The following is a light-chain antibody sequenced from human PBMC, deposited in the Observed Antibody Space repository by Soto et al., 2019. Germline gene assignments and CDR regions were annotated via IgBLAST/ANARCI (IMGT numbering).Light chain of an antibody. V-gene: IGLV2-18*02. CDR2: EVV. CDR3: SSYTSSSTLEWV. J-gene: IGLJ2*01. Sequence: QSVLTQPPSASGSPGQSVTISCTGTKSDIGVYDFVSWYQHHPGKAPRLIIYEVVQRPSGVPDRFSGSKSGNTASLTISGLQAEDEADYYCSSYTSSSTLEWVFGGGTKLTVL. CDR1: KSDIGVYDF.